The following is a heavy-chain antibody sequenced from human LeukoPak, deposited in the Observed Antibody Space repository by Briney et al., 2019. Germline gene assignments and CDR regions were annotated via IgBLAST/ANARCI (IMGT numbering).Heavy chain of an antibody. V-gene: IGHV3-7*01. CDR1: GLTFSDSW. Sequence: GGSLRLSCAASGLTFSDSWMSWVRQTPGKGLEWVANIKHDGSEKYYVDSVKGRFTISRDNAKNSLYLQMNSLRAEDTAVYYCARDSGGKEMATITFDYWGQGTLVTVSS. CDR2: IKHDGSEK. CDR3: ARDSGGKEMATITFDY. J-gene: IGHJ4*02. D-gene: IGHD5-24*01.